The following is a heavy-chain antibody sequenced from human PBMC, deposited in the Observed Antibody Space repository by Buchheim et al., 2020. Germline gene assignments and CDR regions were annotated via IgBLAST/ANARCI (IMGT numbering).Heavy chain of an antibody. D-gene: IGHD3-3*01. J-gene: IGHJ6*02. CDR2: LYINGGT. CDR1: GDSISSYY. V-gene: IGHV4-4*07. Sequence: QVQLQESGPGLVKPSETLSLTCTVSGDSISSYYWSWIRQSAVKGLEWIGHLYINGGTNYNPSLKGRVTMSVDTSKNQFSLRLTSVTAADTAVYYCACRSRFWSGPGDVWGQGTT. CDR3: ACRSRFWSGPGDV.